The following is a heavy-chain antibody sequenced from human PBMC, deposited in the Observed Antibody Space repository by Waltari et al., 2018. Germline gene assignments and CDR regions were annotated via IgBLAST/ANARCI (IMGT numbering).Heavy chain of an antibody. CDR3: ARRGRMVTFGGVIVKGGLFDY. V-gene: IGHV4-34*01. Sequence: QVQLQQWGAGLLKPSETLSLTCAVYGGSFRGYYWSWIRQPPGKGLEWIGEINHSGSTNYNRALKSRVTIAVDTSKNQFSLKRSSVTAADTAVYYWARRGRMVTFGGVIVKGGLFDYWGQGTLVTVSS. J-gene: IGHJ4*02. CDR2: INHSGST. D-gene: IGHD3-16*02. CDR1: GGSFRGYY.